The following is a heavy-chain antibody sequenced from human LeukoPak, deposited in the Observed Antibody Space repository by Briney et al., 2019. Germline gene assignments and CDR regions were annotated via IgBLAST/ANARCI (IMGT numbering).Heavy chain of an antibody. CDR1: GYSFARDW. CDR3: ARHNLDLLDAFDI. J-gene: IGHJ3*02. V-gene: IGHV5-51*01. CDR2: IFPSDSDT. Sequence: GESLKISCQGSGYSFARDWIGWVRQKPGKGLEWMGIIFPSDSDTRYSPSVQGQVTISVDKSISTAYLQWTSLKASDTAMYYCARHNLDLLDAFDIWGRGTMVTVSS.